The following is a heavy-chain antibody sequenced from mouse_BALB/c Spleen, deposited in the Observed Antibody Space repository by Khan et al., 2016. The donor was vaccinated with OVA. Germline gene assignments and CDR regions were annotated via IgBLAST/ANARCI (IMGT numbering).Heavy chain of an antibody. CDR3: ARSGTASFDY. CDR1: GYTFTSYW. V-gene: IGHV1-61*01. D-gene: IGHD1-2*01. Sequence: VQLQESGAELVRPGASVKLSCKASGYTFTSYWINWVKQRPGQGLEWIGMIDPSDSGTHYNQMFKDKATLTVDKSSSTAYMQLSSLPSDDSAVYYCARSGTASFDYWGQGTTLTVSS. J-gene: IGHJ2*01. CDR2: IDPSDSGT.